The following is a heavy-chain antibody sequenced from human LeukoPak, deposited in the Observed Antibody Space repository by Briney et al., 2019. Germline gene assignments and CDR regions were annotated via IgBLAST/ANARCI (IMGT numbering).Heavy chain of an antibody. CDR2: INHSGST. CDR3: ARARRDGYNEYFDY. J-gene: IGHJ4*02. V-gene: IGHV4-34*01. CDR1: GGSFSGYY. Sequence: SETLSLTCAVYGGSFSGYYWSWIRQPPGKGLEWIGEINHSGSTNYNPSLKSRVTISVDTSKSQFSLKLSSVTAADTAVYYCARARRDGYNEYFDYWGQGTLVTVSS. D-gene: IGHD5-24*01.